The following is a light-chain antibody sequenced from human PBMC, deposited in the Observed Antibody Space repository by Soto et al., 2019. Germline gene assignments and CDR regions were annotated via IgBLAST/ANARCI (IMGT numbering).Light chain of an antibody. V-gene: IGKV3-20*01. Sequence: EIVLTQSPGTLSLSPGERATLSCRASQYMTRTYIAWYQQNPGQAPRLLIYAASNRATGIPDKFSGSGSGTYYSLTITRLEPEDSAVYYCHQYDKAPQTFGQGTKVEIK. CDR1: QYMTRTY. CDR2: AAS. CDR3: HQYDKAPQT. J-gene: IGKJ2*01.